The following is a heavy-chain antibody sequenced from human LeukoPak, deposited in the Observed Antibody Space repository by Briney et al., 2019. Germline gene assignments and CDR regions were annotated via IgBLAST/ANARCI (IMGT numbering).Heavy chain of an antibody. D-gene: IGHD3-3*01. J-gene: IGHJ4*02. CDR2: ISSSGSTI. Sequence: PGGSLRLSCAASGFTFSSYEMNWVRQAPGKGLEWVSYISSSGSTIYYADSVKGRFTISRDNAKNSLYLQMNSLRAEDTAVYYCARIQYYDFWSGYYPPIDYWGQGTLVTVSS. CDR1: GFTFSSYE. V-gene: IGHV3-48*03. CDR3: ARIQYYDFWSGYYPPIDY.